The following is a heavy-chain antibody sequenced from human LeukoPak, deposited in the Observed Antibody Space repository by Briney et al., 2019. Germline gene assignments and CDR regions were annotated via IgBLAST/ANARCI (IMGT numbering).Heavy chain of an antibody. Sequence: SETLSLTCAVYGGSFSGYYWSWIRQPAGKGLEWIGRIYTSGSTNYNPSLKSRVTMSVDTSKNQFSLKLSSVTAADTAVYYCARGRDPRLMDVWGQGTTVTVSS. J-gene: IGHJ6*02. CDR3: ARGRDPRLMDV. V-gene: IGHV4-59*10. CDR1: GGSFSGYY. CDR2: IYTSGST.